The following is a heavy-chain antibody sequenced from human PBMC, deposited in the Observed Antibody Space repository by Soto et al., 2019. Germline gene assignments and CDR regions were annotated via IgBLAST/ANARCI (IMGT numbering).Heavy chain of an antibody. CDR1: GGTFSSYA. CDR3: VRDGSSGWHFDS. CDR2: IIPIFGTA. J-gene: IGHJ4*02. D-gene: IGHD6-19*01. V-gene: IGHV1-69*13. Sequence: ASVKVSCKASGGTFSSYAISWVLQAPGQGLEWMGGIIPIFGTANYAQKFQGRVTITADESTSTAYMELNSLRAEDTAVYYCVRDGSSGWHFDSWGQGTLVTVSS.